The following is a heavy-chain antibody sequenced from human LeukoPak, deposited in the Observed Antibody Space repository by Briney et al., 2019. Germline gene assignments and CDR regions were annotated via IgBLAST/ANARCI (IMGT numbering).Heavy chain of an antibody. V-gene: IGHV4-38-2*01. J-gene: IGHJ4*02. CDR2: IYHSGST. D-gene: IGHD5-12*01. CDR1: GYSISSGYY. CDR3: ARHGGHSGFDPYDY. Sequence: SETLSLTCAVSGYSISSGYYWAWIRQPPGKGLEWIGRIYHSGSTYYKPSLKSRVTISVDTSKNQFSLKVNSATAADTAVYYCARHGGHSGFDPYDYWGQGTLVTVSS.